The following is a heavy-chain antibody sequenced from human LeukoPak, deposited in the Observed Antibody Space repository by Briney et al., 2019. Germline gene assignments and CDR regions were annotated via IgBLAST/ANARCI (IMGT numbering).Heavy chain of an antibody. V-gene: IGHV4-59*02. J-gene: IGHJ4*02. CDR3: ARSSGIAARHRYFDY. D-gene: IGHD6-6*01. CDR2: IYYSGST. CDR1: AGSVSSYY. Sequence: PSETLSLTCTVSAGSVSSYYWSWIRQTPRKGLVWLGYIYYSGSTNYNPSHKSRVTISVDTSTNRFSLKLSSVTASDTAVYYCARSSGIAARHRYFDYCGQGTLVTVSS.